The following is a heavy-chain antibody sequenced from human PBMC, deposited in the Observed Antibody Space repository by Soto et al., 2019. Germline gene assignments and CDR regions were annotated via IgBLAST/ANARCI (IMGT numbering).Heavy chain of an antibody. J-gene: IGHJ6*02. CDR1: GFTFSSYA. V-gene: IGHV3-30-3*01. D-gene: IGHD3-3*01. CDR2: ISYDGSNK. CDR3: ARDLYYDFWSGSLEPYYYGMDV. Sequence: GGSLRLSCAASGFTFSSYAMHWVRQAPGKGLEWVAVISYDGSNKYYADSVKGRFTISRDNSKNTLYLQMNSLRAEDTAVYYCARDLYYDFWSGSLEPYYYGMDVWGQGTTVTVSS.